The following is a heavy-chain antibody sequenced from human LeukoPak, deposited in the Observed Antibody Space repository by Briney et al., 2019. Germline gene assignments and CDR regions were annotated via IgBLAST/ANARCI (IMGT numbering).Heavy chain of an antibody. V-gene: IGHV4-59*12. J-gene: IGHJ4*02. CDR1: GGPLSAYY. CDR3: ARGSRDGYWN. D-gene: IGHD5-24*01. Sequence: SETLSLTCTVSGGPLSAYYWTWIRQPPGKGLEWIGYIYDNGNTNYNPSLKSRVTISVDTSKNQFSLKLSSVTAADTAVYYCARGSRDGYWNWGQGTLVTVSS. CDR2: IYDNGNT.